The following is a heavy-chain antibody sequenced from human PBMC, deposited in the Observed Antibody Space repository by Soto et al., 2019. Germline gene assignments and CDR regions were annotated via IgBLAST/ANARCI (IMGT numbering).Heavy chain of an antibody. Sequence: GESLNISCKGSGYSFTSYWIGWVRQMPGKGLEWMGIIYPGDSDTRYSPSFQGQVTISADKSISTAYLQWSSLKASDTAMYYCARLDSSSHYYYYYMDAWGKGTTVTVSS. V-gene: IGHV5-51*01. CDR3: ARLDSSSHYYYYYMDA. D-gene: IGHD6-6*01. J-gene: IGHJ6*03. CDR1: GYSFTSYW. CDR2: IYPGDSDT.